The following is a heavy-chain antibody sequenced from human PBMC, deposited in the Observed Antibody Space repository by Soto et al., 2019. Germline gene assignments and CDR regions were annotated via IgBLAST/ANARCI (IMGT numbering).Heavy chain of an antibody. CDR1: GFTFSSYS. V-gene: IGHV3-21*01. D-gene: IGHD3-22*01. CDR2: ISSSSSYI. J-gene: IGHJ4*02. CDR3: ARDANYYDSSGYYGFLDY. Sequence: GGSLRLSCAASGFTFSSYSMNWVRQAPGKGLEWVSSISSSSSYIYYADSMKGRFTISRDNAKNSLYLQMNSLRAEDTAVYYCARDANYYDSSGYYGFLDYWGQGTLVTVSS.